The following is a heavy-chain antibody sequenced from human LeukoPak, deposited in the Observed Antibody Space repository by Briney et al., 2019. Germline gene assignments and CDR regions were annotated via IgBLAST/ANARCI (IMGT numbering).Heavy chain of an antibody. CDR2: IYYSGST. D-gene: IGHD2-15*01. CDR3: ARGSPLKYCSGGSCLLY. V-gene: IGHV4-59*08. J-gene: IGHJ4*02. Sequence: TSETLSLTCTVSGGSISSYYWSWIRQPPGKGLEWIGYIYYSGSTNYNPSLKSRVTISVDTSKNQFSLKLSSVTAADTAVYYCARGSPLKYCSGGSCLLYWGQGTLVTVSS. CDR1: GGSISSYY.